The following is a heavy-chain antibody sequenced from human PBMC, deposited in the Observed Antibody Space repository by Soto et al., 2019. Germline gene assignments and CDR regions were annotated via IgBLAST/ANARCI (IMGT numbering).Heavy chain of an antibody. D-gene: IGHD1-26*01. CDR3: GSEVSSGHVLGSLDV. CDR1: GSMFTGYI. J-gene: IGHJ6*02. Sequence: QVQLVQSGPEVKKPGASVKVSCKASGSMFTGYIIHWVRLVPGQGLEWMGGVIPVFNRTYSAQRFHDRVTFVADESTPTAYLELRRLTVADTATYDCGSEVSSGHVLGSLDVWGQGTTVTVSS. V-gene: IGHV1-69*01. CDR2: VIPVFNRT.